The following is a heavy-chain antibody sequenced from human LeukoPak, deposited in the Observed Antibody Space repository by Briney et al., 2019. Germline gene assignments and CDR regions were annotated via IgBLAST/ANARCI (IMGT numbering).Heavy chain of an antibody. CDR3: AKDRQWLGCFDY. Sequence: GGSLRLSCAASGFTFSSYAMSWVRQAPGNGLEWVSAISGSGGSTYYADSVKGRFTISRDNSKNTLYLQMNSLRAEDTAVYYCAKDRQWLGCFDYWGQGTLVTVSS. CDR1: GFTFSSYA. J-gene: IGHJ4*02. D-gene: IGHD6-19*01. V-gene: IGHV3-23*01. CDR2: ISGSGGST.